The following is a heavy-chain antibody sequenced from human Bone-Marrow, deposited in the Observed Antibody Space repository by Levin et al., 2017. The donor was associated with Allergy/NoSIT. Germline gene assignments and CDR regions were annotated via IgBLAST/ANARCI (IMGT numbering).Heavy chain of an antibody. V-gene: IGHV4-38-2*02. Sequence: GSLRLSCAVSGYSISSDYYWGRIRQPPGKGLEWIGNIHESGTTKYNPSLKSRVTISVDTSKNQFSLQLNSVTAADTAVYFCAREYYMDVWGKGTTVTVSS. CDR2: IHESGTT. CDR1: GYSISSDYY. CDR3: AREYYMDV. J-gene: IGHJ6*03.